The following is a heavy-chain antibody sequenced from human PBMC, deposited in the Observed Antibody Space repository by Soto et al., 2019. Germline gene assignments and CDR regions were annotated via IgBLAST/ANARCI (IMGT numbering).Heavy chain of an antibody. CDR2: MNPNSGNT. CDR3: ARGWGTIDY. V-gene: IGHV1-8*01. CDR1: GYTFTNYD. Sequence: QVQLVQSGAEVKKPGASVKVSCKASGYTFTNYDINWVRQATGQGLEWMGWMNPNSGNTGSAQKFQGRITMTRDTSTATAYREVTSLRYEDTAVYYCARGWGTIDYWGQGTLVTVSS. J-gene: IGHJ4*02. D-gene: IGHD3-16*01.